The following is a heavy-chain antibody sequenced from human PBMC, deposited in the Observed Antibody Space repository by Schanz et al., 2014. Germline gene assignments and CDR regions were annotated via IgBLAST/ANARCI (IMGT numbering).Heavy chain of an antibody. J-gene: IGHJ6*02. CDR2: IKEDGSKK. Sequence: DVQLVESGGGLVQPGGSLRLSCAASGFTFTGHWMSWVRQAPGKGLEWVANIKEDGSKKYYVDSVRGRFTISRDNAKNSLYLQLNSLTAEDTAVYHCARARYGLDVWGQGTTVTVSS. V-gene: IGHV3-7*01. CDR3: ARARYGLDV. CDR1: GFTFTGHW.